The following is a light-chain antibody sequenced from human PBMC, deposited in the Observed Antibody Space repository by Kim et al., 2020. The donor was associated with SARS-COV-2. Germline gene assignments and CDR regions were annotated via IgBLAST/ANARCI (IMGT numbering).Light chain of an antibody. Sequence: SYELTQPPSMSVSPGQTARITCSGNKLGDNYVSWYQQRPGQSPVVVIYQDSNRPSEIPERFSGSNSGNIATLTISGTQAMDEADYFCQAWDSGTAVFGGGTQLTVL. V-gene: IGLV3-1*01. J-gene: IGLJ3*02. CDR2: QDS. CDR3: QAWDSGTAV. CDR1: KLGDNY.